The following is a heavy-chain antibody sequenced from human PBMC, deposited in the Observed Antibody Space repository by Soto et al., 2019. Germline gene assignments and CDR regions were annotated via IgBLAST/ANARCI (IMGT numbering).Heavy chain of an antibody. D-gene: IGHD6-13*01. V-gene: IGHV4-39*07. J-gene: IGHJ6*01. CDR3: ASTGYSSSWARYYYYHGMDV. CDR1: CGSISSSSYY. Sequence: SETLSLTCNVSCGSISSSSYYWGWIRQPPGKGLEWSGTIYYSGSPFYNPSLKSRVTISVDRSKNQFSLQLSSVTAADTAVYSCASTGYSSSWARYYYYHGMDVWGQGTTVTVSS. CDR2: IYYSGSP.